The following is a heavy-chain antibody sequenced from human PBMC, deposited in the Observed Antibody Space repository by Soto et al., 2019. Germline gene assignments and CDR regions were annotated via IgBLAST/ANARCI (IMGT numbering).Heavy chain of an antibody. D-gene: IGHD3-22*01. J-gene: IGHJ4*02. CDR3: AGTFSDYYDSSGYLYYFDY. V-gene: IGHV1-18*01. Sequence: ASVKVSCKASGYTFTSYGISWVRQAPGQGLEWMGWISAYNGNTNYAQKLQGRVTMTTDTSTSTAYMELRSLRSDDTAVYYCAGTFSDYYDSSGYLYYFDYWGQGTLVTVSS. CDR2: ISAYNGNT. CDR1: GYTFTSYG.